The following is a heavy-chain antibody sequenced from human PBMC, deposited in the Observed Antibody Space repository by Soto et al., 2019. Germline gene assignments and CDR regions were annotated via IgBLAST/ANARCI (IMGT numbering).Heavy chain of an antibody. Sequence: QLQLQESGSGLVKPSQTLSLTCAVSGGSISSGGYSWSWIRQPPGKGLEWIGYIYHSRSTYYNPSLKSRVTISVDRSKHQCALKLSSVAAADTAVYYCARDRGPSGYGRFAFDIWGQGTMVTVSS. CDR3: ARDRGPSGYGRFAFDI. D-gene: IGHD5-12*01. V-gene: IGHV4-30-2*01. J-gene: IGHJ3*02. CDR2: IYHSRST. CDR1: GGSISSGGYS.